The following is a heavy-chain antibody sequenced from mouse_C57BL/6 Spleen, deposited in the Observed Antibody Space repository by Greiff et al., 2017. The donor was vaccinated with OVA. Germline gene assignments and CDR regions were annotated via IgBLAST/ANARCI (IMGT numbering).Heavy chain of an antibody. Sequence: QVQLQQPGAELVKPGASVKLSCKASGYTFTSYWMQWVKQRPGQGLEWIGEIDPSDSYTNYNQKFKGKATLTVDTSSSTAYMQLSSLTSEDSAVYYCARSRGNGDFAYWGQGTLVTVSA. J-gene: IGHJ3*01. CDR3: ARSRGNGDFAY. V-gene: IGHV1-50*01. D-gene: IGHD2-1*01. CDR2: IDPSDSYT. CDR1: GYTFTSYW.